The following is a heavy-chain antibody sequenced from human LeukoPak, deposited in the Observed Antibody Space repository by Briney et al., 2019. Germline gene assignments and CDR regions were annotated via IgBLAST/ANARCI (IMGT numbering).Heavy chain of an antibody. D-gene: IGHD2-15*01. Sequence: GRSLRLSCAASGFTFSSNGMHWVRQAPGKGLEWVAVISYDGRTTYYADSVKGRFTISRDNSKNTLSLQMNSLRAEDTAMYYCAKEYCGGRCYEDYFDAWGQGTLVTVSS. V-gene: IGHV3-30*18. CDR2: ISYDGRTT. J-gene: IGHJ4*02. CDR1: GFTFSSNG. CDR3: AKEYCGGRCYEDYFDA.